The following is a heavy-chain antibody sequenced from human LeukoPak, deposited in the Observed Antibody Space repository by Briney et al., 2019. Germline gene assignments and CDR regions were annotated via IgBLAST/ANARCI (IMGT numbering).Heavy chain of an antibody. CDR3: ARGLNSPYYYYYYYMDV. J-gene: IGHJ6*03. D-gene: IGHD4-23*01. CDR2: ISAYNGNT. CDR1: GYTFTSYG. Sequence: GASVKVSCKASGYTFTSYGISWVRQAPGQGLEWMGWISAYNGNTNCAQKLQGRVTMTTDTSTSTAYMELRSLRSDDTAVYYCARGLNSPYYYYYYYMDVWGKGTTVTVSS. V-gene: IGHV1-18*01.